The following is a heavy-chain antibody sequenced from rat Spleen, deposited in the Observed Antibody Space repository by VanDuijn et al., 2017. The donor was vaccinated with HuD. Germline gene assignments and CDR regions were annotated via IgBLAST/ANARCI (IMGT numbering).Heavy chain of an antibody. J-gene: IGHJ2*01. CDR1: GFSLTTFS. CDR2: IWTDGGT. CDR3: ARDTQITGAHFFDY. D-gene: IGHD4-2*01. V-gene: IGHV2-30*01. Sequence: QVQLKESGPGLVQPSQTLSLTCTVSGFSLTTFSVHWVRQTTGKGLEWLGIIWTDGGTDYNSTLSSRLSISRDTSKNQVFLKVNSLHTDDIATYYCARDTQITGAHFFDYWGQGVMVTVSS.